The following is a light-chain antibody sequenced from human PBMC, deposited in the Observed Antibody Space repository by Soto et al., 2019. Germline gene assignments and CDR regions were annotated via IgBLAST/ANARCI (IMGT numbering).Light chain of an antibody. CDR2: GAS. V-gene: IGKV3-15*01. CDR1: QTVRNN. Sequence: EIVMTQSPATLSVSPGENATLSCLASQTVRNNYLAWYQQKPGQAPRLLIYGASTRATGIPARFSGTGSGTDFTLTVSSLQSEDFAVYYCQQYDNWPQTFGQGTKVDIK. CDR3: QQYDNWPQT. J-gene: IGKJ1*01.